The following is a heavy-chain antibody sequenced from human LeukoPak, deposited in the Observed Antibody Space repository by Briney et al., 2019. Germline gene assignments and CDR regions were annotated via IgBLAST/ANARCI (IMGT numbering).Heavy chain of an antibody. D-gene: IGHD5-24*01. CDR3: ARGPGNGYSFDY. J-gene: IGHJ4*02. CDR2: ISDSGGS. CDR1: GGSVSSGISY. V-gene: IGHV4-61*01. Sequence: SETLSLTCSVSGGSVSSGISYWSWIRQPPGEGLEWIAYISDSGGSDYNPSLRGRVTISLDTSKNQFSLRLTSVTAADTAVYYCARGPGNGYSFDYWGQGTLVTVSS.